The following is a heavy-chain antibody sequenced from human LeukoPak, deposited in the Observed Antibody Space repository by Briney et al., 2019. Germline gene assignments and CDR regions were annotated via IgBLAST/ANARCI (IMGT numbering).Heavy chain of an antibody. Sequence: SETLSLTCTVSGASISSYCWSWIRQPPGKGLEWIAYIYYSGTTNYNPSLKSRVTISVDRSKNQLSLQLSSVTAADTAVYYCATLGDFDLWGRGTLVTVSS. CDR2: IYYSGTT. CDR1: GASISSYC. J-gene: IGHJ2*01. D-gene: IGHD3-16*01. CDR3: ATLGDFDL. V-gene: IGHV4-59*01.